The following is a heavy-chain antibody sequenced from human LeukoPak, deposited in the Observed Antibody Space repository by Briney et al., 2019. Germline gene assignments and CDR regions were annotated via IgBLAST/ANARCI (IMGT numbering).Heavy chain of an antibody. D-gene: IGHD5-12*01. CDR1: GGSISTYY. Sequence: SETLSLTCTLSGGSISTYYWSWIRQPPGKGLEWIGYIYHSGSTNYNPSLKSRVTISADTSKNQFSLKLSSVTAADTAVYYCARGGGYASPIGYWGQGALVTVSS. V-gene: IGHV4-59*01. CDR2: IYHSGST. J-gene: IGHJ4*02. CDR3: ARGGGYASPIGY.